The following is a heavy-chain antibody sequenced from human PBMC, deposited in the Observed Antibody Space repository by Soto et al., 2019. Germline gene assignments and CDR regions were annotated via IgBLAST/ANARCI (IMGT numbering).Heavy chain of an antibody. Sequence: SETLSLTCTVSDASISSYHWSWIRQPPGKGLEWIGNISNSGSTNYNPSLKSRVTISVDTSKNQFSLKLTSVTAADTAVYHCALDIVYFTSTSCHAGPLYYYMDVWGKGTTVTVSS. CDR2: ISNSGST. D-gene: IGHD2-2*01. CDR1: DASISSYH. V-gene: IGHV4-59*01. CDR3: ALDIVYFTSTSCHAGPLYYYMDV. J-gene: IGHJ6*03.